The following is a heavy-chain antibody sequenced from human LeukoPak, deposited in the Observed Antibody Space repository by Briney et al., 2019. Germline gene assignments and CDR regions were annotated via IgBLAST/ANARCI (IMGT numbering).Heavy chain of an antibody. V-gene: IGHV3-48*01. J-gene: IGHJ6*02. CDR1: GFTFSGYS. D-gene: IGHD3-10*01. Sequence: SGGSLRLSCAASGFTFSGYSMNWVRQAPGKGLEWVSYISSSSSTIYYADSVKGRFTISRDNAKNSLYLQMNSLRAEDTAVYYCARDGYYYGSGRNGMDVWGQGTTVTVSS. CDR3: ARDGYYYGSGRNGMDV. CDR2: ISSSSSTI.